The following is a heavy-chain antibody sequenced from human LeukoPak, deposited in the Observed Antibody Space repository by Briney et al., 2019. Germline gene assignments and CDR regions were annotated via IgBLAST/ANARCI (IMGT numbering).Heavy chain of an antibody. CDR3: ARSAANAFDI. CDR1: GFTFSSYS. D-gene: IGHD2-2*01. J-gene: IGHJ3*02. V-gene: IGHV3-21*01. Sequence: GGSLRLSCAASGFTFSSYSMNWVRQAPGKGLEWVSSISSSSSYIYYADSVEGRFTISRDNAKNSLYLQMNSLRAEDTAVYYCARSAANAFDIWGQGTMVTVSS. CDR2: ISSSSSYI.